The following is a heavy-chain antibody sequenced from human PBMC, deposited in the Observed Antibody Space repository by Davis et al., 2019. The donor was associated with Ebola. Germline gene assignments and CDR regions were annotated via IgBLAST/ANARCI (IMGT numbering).Heavy chain of an antibody. V-gene: IGHV4-61*09. CDR2: VFTNGNT. D-gene: IGHD2-2*01. CDR3: ARDRHDSTASGF. CDR1: GDSISSAYFA. Sequence: SETLSLTCIVSGDSISSAYFAWSWVRQPAGKGLEWVGHVFTNGNTRYNPSLESRLTISIDPSKNQFPLTLDSVTAADTAICFCARDRHDSTASGFWGQGILVTVSS. J-gene: IGHJ4*02.